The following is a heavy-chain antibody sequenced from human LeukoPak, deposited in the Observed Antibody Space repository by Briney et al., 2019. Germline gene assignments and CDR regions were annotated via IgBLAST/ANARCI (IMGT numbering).Heavy chain of an antibody. J-gene: IGHJ6*02. Sequence: SETLSLTCTVSGGSISSYYWSWIRQPPGKGLEWIGYIYYGGSTNYNPSLKSRVTISVDTSKNQFSLKLSSVTAADTAVYYCAREVGGLYYYYGMDVWGQGTTVTVSS. CDR1: GGSISSYY. CDR2: IYYGGST. CDR3: AREVGGLYYYYGMDV. V-gene: IGHV4-59*01. D-gene: IGHD3-16*01.